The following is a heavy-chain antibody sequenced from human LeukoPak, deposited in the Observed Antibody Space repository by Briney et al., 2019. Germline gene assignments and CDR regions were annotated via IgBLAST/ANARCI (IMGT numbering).Heavy chain of an antibody. J-gene: IGHJ4*02. Sequence: SETLSLTCAVYGGSFSGYFWTWIRQPPGKGLEWIGEVNHGGSTNYNPSLKSRVTISADTSKNQFSLKMKSVTAADTAIYYCARVQGTVAIDYWGQGTLVTVSS. CDR3: ARVQGTVAIDY. D-gene: IGHD5-12*01. V-gene: IGHV4-34*01. CDR2: VNHGGST. CDR1: GGSFSGYF.